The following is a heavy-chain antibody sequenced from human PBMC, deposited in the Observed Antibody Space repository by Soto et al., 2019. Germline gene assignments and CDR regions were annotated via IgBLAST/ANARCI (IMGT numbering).Heavy chain of an antibody. Sequence: QVQLQESGPGVVKPSETLSLTCTVSGGSISTYYWSWIRQPPGKGVEWIGYIYYRGSTNYNPSLKSRVTISVDTSNNQFSLTLTSVTAADMAVYYCARHSVTYYDFDYWGQGTLVTVSS. CDR3: ARHSVTYYDFDY. J-gene: IGHJ4*02. CDR1: GGSISTYY. D-gene: IGHD1-26*01. CDR2: IYYRGST. V-gene: IGHV4-59*08.